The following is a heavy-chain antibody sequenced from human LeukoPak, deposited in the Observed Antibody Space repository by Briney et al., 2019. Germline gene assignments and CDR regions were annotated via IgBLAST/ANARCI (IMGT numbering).Heavy chain of an antibody. CDR3: ARVYRGESAFDI. Sequence: ASVKVSCKASGYTFTGYYMHWVRQAPGQGLEWMGWVNPNSGGTNYAQKFQGRVTMTRDTSISTAYMELSRLRSDDTAVYYCARVYRGESAFDIWGQGTMVTVSS. D-gene: IGHD3-10*01. CDR1: GYTFTGYY. V-gene: IGHV1-2*02. J-gene: IGHJ3*02. CDR2: VNPNSGGT.